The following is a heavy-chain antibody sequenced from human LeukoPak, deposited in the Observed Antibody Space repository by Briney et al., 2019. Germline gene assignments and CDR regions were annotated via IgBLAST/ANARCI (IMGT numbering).Heavy chain of an antibody. CDR2: ISSSSSYI. CDR1: GFTFRSYS. J-gene: IGHJ4*02. V-gene: IGHV3-21*01. CDR3: ARDQPTLVVAATAFDY. D-gene: IGHD2-15*01. Sequence: GGSLRLSFAASGFTFRSYSMNWVRQAPGKALEWVSSISSSSSYIYYADSVKGRFTISRDNAKNSLYLQMNSLRAEDTAVYYCARDQPTLVVAATAFDYWGQGTLVTVS.